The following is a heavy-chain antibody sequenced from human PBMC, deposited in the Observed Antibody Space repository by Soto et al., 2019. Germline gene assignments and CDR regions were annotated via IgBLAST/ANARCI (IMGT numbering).Heavy chain of an antibody. J-gene: IGHJ4*02. CDR2: IIPKLGAA. CDR3: AGGGAGYIYGAVH. D-gene: IGHD3-16*01. Sequence: QVQLVQSGAEVKEPGSSVKVSCKASGGGNLRDSRTTWVRRAPGQGLEWMGGIIPKLGAANYAQNFQGRVTVTADESTNTVYIELRSLRSDDTAVYYGAGGGAGYIYGAVHWGQGTPVTVSS. CDR1: GGGNLRDSR. V-gene: IGHV1-69*01.